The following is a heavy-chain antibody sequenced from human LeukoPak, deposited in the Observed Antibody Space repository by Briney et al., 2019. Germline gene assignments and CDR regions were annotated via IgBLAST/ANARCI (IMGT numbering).Heavy chain of an antibody. V-gene: IGHV3-23*01. D-gene: IGHD2-21*01. J-gene: IGHJ4*02. CDR3: AKFLPTHIVVANYYFDY. CDR1: GFTYSSYA. CDR2: ISGSGGST. Sequence: GGSLRLSCAASGFTYSSYAMSWVRQAPGRGLEWVSDISGSGGSTYYADSVKGRFTISRDNSKNTLYLQMNSLRAEDTAVYYCAKFLPTHIVVANYYFDYWGQGTLVTVSS.